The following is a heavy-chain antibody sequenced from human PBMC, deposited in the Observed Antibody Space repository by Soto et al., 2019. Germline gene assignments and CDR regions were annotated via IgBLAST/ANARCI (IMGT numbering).Heavy chain of an antibody. V-gene: IGHV3-11*01. CDR3: ARDGIREYYYYMDV. J-gene: IGHJ6*03. D-gene: IGHD3-3*02. CDR2: ISSSGSTI. Sequence: GGSLRLSCAASGFTFSDYYMSWIRQAPGKGLEWVSYISSSGSTIYYADSVKGRFTISRDNAKSSLYLQMNSLRAEDMAVYYCARDGIREYYYYMDVWGKGTTVTVSS. CDR1: GFTFSDYY.